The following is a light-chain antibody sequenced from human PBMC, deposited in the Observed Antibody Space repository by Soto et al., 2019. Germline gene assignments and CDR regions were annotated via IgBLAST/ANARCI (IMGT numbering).Light chain of an antibody. Sequence: DIVMTQSPDSLAVSLGERATINCKSSQSVLYSPNNKNYLAWYQQKPGQPPRLLVYWASTRESGVPDRFSGSGSGTDFTLTISSRQAEDAAFYYCHQYHSAPPTFGQGTMVEIK. CDR3: HQYHSAPPT. CDR1: QSVLYSPNNKNY. CDR2: WAS. J-gene: IGKJ1*01. V-gene: IGKV4-1*01.